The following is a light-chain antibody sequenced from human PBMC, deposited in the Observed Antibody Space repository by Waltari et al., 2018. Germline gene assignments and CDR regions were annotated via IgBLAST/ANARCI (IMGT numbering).Light chain of an antibody. CDR3: QRYGNSPT. CDR2: GAS. J-gene: IGKJ2*01. CDR1: QSVSSTY. Sequence: EIVLTQSPGTLSLSPGERATLSCRASQSVSSTYLAWYQQNPGQAPRLLIYGASSRATDIPDRFSGGGSGTDFTLTISRLEPEDFAVYYCQRYGNSPTFGQGTKLEI. V-gene: IGKV3-20*01.